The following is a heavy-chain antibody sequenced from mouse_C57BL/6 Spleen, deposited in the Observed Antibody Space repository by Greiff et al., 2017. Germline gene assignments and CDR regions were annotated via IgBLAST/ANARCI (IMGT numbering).Heavy chain of an antibody. V-gene: IGHV1-64*01. CDR1: GYTFTSYW. Sequence: QVQLQQPGAELVKPGASVKLSCKASGYTFTSYWMHWVKQRPGQGLEWIGMIHPNSGSTNYNEKFKSKATLTVDKSSSTAYMQLSSLTSEDAAVXYCAREGSSGYVGYWGQGTTLTVS. D-gene: IGHD3-2*02. CDR2: IHPNSGST. J-gene: IGHJ2*01. CDR3: AREGSSGYVGY.